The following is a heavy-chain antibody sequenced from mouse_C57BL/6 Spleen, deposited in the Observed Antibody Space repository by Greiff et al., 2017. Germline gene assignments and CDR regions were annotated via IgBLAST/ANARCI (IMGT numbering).Heavy chain of an antibody. CDR1: GYTFTSYW. D-gene: IGHD1-1*01. J-gene: IGHJ4*01. V-gene: IGHV1-69*01. CDR2: IDPSDSYT. Sequence: QVQLQQPGAELVMPGASVKLSCKASGYTFTSYWMHWVKQRPGQGLEWIGEIDPSDSYTNYNQKFKGKSTLTVDKSSSTAYMQLSSLTSEDSAVYYCARLLRYVAMDYWGQGTSVTVSS. CDR3: ARLLRYVAMDY.